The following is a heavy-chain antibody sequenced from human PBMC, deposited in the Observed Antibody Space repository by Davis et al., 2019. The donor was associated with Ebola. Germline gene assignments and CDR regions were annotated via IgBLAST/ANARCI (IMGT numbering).Heavy chain of an antibody. CDR1: GYTFTSYG. J-gene: IGHJ4*02. Sequence: ASVKVFCKASGYTFTSYGISWVRQAPGRGLEWMGWISAYNGNTNYAQKLQGRVTMTTDTSTSTAYMELSSLRSEDTAVYYCARDVGAAAGSDYWGQGTLVTVSS. CDR3: ARDVGAAAGSDY. D-gene: IGHD6-13*01. V-gene: IGHV1-18*04. CDR2: ISAYNGNT.